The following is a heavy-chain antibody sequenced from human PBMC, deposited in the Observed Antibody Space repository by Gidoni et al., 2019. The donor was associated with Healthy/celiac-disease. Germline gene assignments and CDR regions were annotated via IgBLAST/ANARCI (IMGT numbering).Heavy chain of an antibody. Sequence: QVQLVQSGAEVKKPGASVKVSCKASGYTFTSYYMHWVRHAPGQGLEWMGIINPSGGSTSYAQKFQGRVTMTRDTSPSTVYMELSSLRSADTAVYYCARDLYSVEIQLHEVGFDPWGQGTLVTVSS. CDR1: GYTFTSYY. J-gene: IGHJ5*02. CDR2: INPSGGST. CDR3: ARDLYSVEIQLHEVGFDP. V-gene: IGHV1-46*03. D-gene: IGHD5-18*01.